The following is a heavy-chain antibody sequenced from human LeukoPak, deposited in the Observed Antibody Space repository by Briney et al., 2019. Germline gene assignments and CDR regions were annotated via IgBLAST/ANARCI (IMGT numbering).Heavy chain of an antibody. CDR3: ARVTPCCSSTSCPDY. J-gene: IGHJ4*02. Sequence: ASVKVSFKASGYTFTSYGISWVRQAPGQGLEWMGWISAYNGNTNYAQKLQGRVTMTTDTSTSTAYMELRSLRSDDTAVYYCARVTPCCSSTSCPDYWGQGTLVTVSS. D-gene: IGHD2-2*01. CDR1: GYTFTSYG. V-gene: IGHV1-18*01. CDR2: ISAYNGNT.